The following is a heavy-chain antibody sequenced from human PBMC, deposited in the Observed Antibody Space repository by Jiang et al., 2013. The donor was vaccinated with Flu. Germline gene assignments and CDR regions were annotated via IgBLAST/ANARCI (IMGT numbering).Heavy chain of an antibody. J-gene: IGHJ4*02. Sequence: SGAEVKKPGSSVKVSCKASGDTLTSYGINWVRQAPGQGLEWVGGIIPIFGKTNYAQKFQGRVTITADRSTGTAYMELSSLRSEDTAVYYCARGVGGHSYGYVLYWGQGTLVTVSS. V-gene: IGHV1-69*06. D-gene: IGHD5-18*01. CDR1: GDTLTSYG. CDR2: IIPIFGKT. CDR3: ARGVGGHSYGYVLY.